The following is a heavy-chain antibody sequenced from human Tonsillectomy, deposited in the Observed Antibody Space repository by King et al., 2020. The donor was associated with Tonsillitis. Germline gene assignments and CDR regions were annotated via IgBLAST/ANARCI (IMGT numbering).Heavy chain of an antibody. V-gene: IGHV4-34*01. CDR2: INHSGST. CDR1: GGSFSGYY. J-gene: IGHJ5*02. D-gene: IGHD4/OR15-4a*01. Sequence: HVQLQQWGAGLLKPSETLSLTCGVSGGSFSGYYWSWIRQPPGKGLEWIGEINHSGSTNYNPSLKSRVTISVDTSKNQFSLKLSSVTAADTAVYYCGRGRGVPPGPSLRWFDPWGQGTLVTVSS. CDR3: GRGRGVPPGPSLRWFDP.